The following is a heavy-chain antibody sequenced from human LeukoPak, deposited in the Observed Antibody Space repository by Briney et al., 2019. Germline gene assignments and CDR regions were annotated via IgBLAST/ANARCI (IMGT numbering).Heavy chain of an antibody. CDR2: IYYSGST. Sequence: PSETLSLTCTVSGGSISSYYWSWIRQPPGKGLEWIGYIYYSGSTNYNPSLKSRVTISVDTSKNQFSLKLSSVTAADTAVYYCARVRQWLVRGWGAFDIWGQGTMVTVSS. D-gene: IGHD6-19*01. CDR3: ARVRQWLVRGWGAFDI. J-gene: IGHJ3*02. CDR1: GGSISSYY. V-gene: IGHV4-59*01.